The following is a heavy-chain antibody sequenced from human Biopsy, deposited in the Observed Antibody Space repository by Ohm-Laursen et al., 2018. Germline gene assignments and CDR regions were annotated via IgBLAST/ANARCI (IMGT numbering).Heavy chain of an antibody. J-gene: IGHJ4*02. V-gene: IGHV4-34*08. Sequence: PSETLSLTCEVYGKTFSDYYWSWIRQPPGKGLEWIGQINQSGRTNYNPSLKSRVNIPADKSNNQFSLKLTSVTSADTAVYFCGNEVHGRDYWGLGALVTVSS. CDR3: GNEVHGRDY. CDR2: INQSGRT. CDR1: GKTFSDYY. D-gene: IGHD2-15*01.